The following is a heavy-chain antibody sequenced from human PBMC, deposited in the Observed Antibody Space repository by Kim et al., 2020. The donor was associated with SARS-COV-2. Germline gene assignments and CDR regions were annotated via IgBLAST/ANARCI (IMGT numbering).Heavy chain of an antibody. CDR1: GFTFSGSP. J-gene: IGHJ3*01. CDR2: IRSRANSYAT. D-gene: IGHD1-1*01. CDR3: TRIPGTRLAFWDAFDG. V-gene: IGHV3-73*01. Sequence: GGSLRLSCAASGFTFSGSPMHWVRQAPGKGLEWVGRIRSRANSYATAYAASGKGSVTISRDDSKNPPYLQMNSLKTEDTAVYYCTRIPGTRLAFWDAFDGWGEERLVTASS.